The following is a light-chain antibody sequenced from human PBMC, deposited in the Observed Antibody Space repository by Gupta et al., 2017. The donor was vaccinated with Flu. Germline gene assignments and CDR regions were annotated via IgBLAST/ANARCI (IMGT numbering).Light chain of an antibody. Sequence: EIVLTDSPGILSVSPVGRATLSCRASQTINSNYVAWYQQRPGQAPTLLMFGASRRPSDITDRFTGSGSGTDFTLTISSLEPEDFAVYYCQQYHSTPLTFGGGTRVEIK. J-gene: IGKJ4*01. CDR3: QQYHSTPLT. CDR2: GAS. CDR1: QTINSNY. V-gene: IGKV3-20*01.